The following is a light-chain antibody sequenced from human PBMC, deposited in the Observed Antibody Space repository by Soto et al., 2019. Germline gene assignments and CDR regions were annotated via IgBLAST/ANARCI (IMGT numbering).Light chain of an antibody. CDR2: WAS. CDR1: QSVLSTSNNKNF. Sequence: DIVMTQSPDSLAVSLGERATINCKSSQSVLSTSNNKNFLAWHQQKPGQPPKLLIYWASTRESGVPDRFSGSGSGTDFTLTINSLQAEDVAVYYCQQYYSGPRTFGQGTKVEIK. J-gene: IGKJ1*01. CDR3: QQYYSGPRT. V-gene: IGKV4-1*01.